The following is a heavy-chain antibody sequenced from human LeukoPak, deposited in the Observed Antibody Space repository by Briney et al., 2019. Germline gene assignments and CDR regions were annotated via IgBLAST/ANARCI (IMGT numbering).Heavy chain of an antibody. CDR3: ARVSTTVNVLDY. CDR1: GFTVSSNY. CDR2: IYSGGST. J-gene: IGHJ4*02. Sequence: GGSLRLSCAASGFTVSSNYMSWVRQAPGKGLEWVSVIYSGGSTYYADSVKGRFTISRDNSKNTLYLQMNSLRAEDTAVYYCARVSTTVNVLDYWGQGTLVTVSS. V-gene: IGHV3-53*01. D-gene: IGHD2/OR15-2a*01.